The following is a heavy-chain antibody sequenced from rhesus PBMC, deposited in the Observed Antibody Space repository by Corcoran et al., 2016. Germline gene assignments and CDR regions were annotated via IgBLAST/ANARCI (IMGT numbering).Heavy chain of an antibody. CDR2: ISNTGKTI. CDR1: GFTFSSYD. Sequence: EVQLVESGGGLVQPGGSLRLSCAASGFTFSSYDMNWVRQALGKGLGWVSSISNTGKTIYYADSVKGRFTISRDNAKNSLSLQMNSLKTEDTAVYYCTSEYSNYPYGLDSWGQGVVVTVSS. V-gene: IGHV3S4*01. D-gene: IGHD4-23*01. J-gene: IGHJ6*01. CDR3: TSEYSNYPYGLDS.